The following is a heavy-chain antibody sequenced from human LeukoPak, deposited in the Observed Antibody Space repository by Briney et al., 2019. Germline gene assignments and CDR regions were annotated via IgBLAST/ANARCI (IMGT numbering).Heavy chain of an antibody. CDR3: ARLGYCTNGVCWYFDY. CDR1: GGSISSGSHY. CDR2: IYTSGST. J-gene: IGHJ4*02. D-gene: IGHD2-8*01. V-gene: IGHV4-61*02. Sequence: SETLSLTCTVSGGSISSGSHYWTWIRQPAGKGLEWIGRIYTSGSTNYNPSLKSRVTISVDTSKNQFSLKLSSVTAADTAVYYCARLGYCTNGVCWYFDYWGQGTLVTVSS.